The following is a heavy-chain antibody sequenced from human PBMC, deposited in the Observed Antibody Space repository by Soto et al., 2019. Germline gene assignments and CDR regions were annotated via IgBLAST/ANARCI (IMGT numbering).Heavy chain of an antibody. CDR2: IIPIFGTA. D-gene: IGHD6-6*01. Sequence: QVQLVQSGAEVKKPGSSVKVSCKASGGTFSSYAISWVRQAPGQGLEWMGGIIPIFGTANYAQKFQGRVTITADESTSTADMELSSLRSEDTAVYYCAREYSSSTGRNWFDPWGQGTLVTVSS. CDR1: GGTFSSYA. CDR3: AREYSSSTGRNWFDP. J-gene: IGHJ5*02. V-gene: IGHV1-69*01.